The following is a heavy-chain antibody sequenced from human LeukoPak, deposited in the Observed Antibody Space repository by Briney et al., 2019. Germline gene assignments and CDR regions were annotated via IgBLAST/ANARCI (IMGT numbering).Heavy chain of an antibody. Sequence: SETLSLTCTVSGGSISSYYWSWIRQPAGKGLEWIGRIYTSGSTNYNPSLKSRVTISVDTSKNQFSLRLSSVTAADTAVYYCARDPDWNYSGWFDPWGQGTLVTVSS. D-gene: IGHD1-7*01. J-gene: IGHJ5*02. CDR1: GGSISSYY. CDR2: IYTSGST. V-gene: IGHV4-4*07. CDR3: ARDPDWNYSGWFDP.